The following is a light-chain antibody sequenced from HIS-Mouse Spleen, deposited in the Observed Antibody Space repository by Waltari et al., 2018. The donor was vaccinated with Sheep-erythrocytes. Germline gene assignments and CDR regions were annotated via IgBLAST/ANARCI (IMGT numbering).Light chain of an antibody. V-gene: IGLV1-40*01. CDR2: EYT. Sequence: QSVLTQPPSVSGAPGQRVTISCTGSSSNSGPGYDVHWYQQLPGTAPKRRIHEYTHRPSWVPDRCPGSKPGTSASLAITGLQAEDEADYYCQSYDSSLSGSVFGGGTKLTVL. CDR1: SSNSGPGYD. CDR3: QSYDSSLSGSV. J-gene: IGLJ2*01.